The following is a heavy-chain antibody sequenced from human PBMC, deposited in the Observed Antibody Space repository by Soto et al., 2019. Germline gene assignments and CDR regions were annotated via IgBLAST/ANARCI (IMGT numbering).Heavy chain of an antibody. CDR2: ISSSSSYI. CDR1: GFTFSSYS. Sequence: EVQLVESGGGLVKPGGSLRLSCAASGFTFSSYSMNWVRQAPGKGLEWVSSISSSSSYIYYADSVKGRFTISRDNAKNSLYLQMNRQRAEDTAVYYCAREGDGYKFGNWYFDLWGRGTLVTVSS. CDR3: AREGDGYKFGNWYFDL. J-gene: IGHJ2*01. D-gene: IGHD3-16*01. V-gene: IGHV3-21*01.